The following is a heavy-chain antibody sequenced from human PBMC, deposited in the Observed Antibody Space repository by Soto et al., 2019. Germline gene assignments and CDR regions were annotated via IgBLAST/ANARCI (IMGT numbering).Heavy chain of an antibody. J-gene: IGHJ4*02. CDR3: ARGNYIWGSYRLIDY. D-gene: IGHD3-16*02. CDR1: GYTFTSYD. V-gene: IGHV1-8*01. Sequence: GASVKVSCKASGYTFTSYDINWVRQATGQGLEWMGWMNPNSGNKGYARKFQDRVTMTRDTSISTAYMELSSLRSDDTAVYYCARGNYIWGSYRLIDYWGQGTLVTVS. CDR2: MNPNSGNK.